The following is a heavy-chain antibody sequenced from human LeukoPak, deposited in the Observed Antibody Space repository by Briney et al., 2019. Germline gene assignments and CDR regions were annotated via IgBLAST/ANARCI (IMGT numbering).Heavy chain of an antibody. D-gene: IGHD2-2*03. CDR3: ARVGIVVVPAAYN. Sequence: GGSLRLSCAASGFTFSSYWMHWVRQAPGKGLVWVSRINTDGSSTSYADSVKGRFTISRDNAKNTLYLQMNSLRAEDTAVYYCARVGIVVVPAAYNWGQGTLVTVSS. CDR1: GFTFSSYW. V-gene: IGHV3-74*01. J-gene: IGHJ4*02. CDR2: INTDGSST.